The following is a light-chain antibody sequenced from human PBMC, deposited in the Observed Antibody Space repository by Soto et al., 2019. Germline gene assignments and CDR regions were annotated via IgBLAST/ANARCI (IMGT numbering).Light chain of an antibody. V-gene: IGLV2-14*01. CDR3: SSYTSSSTLEV. J-gene: IGLJ1*01. CDR2: EVS. Sequence: QSALTQPASVSGSPGQSITISCTGPRSDVGGYNYVSWYQQHPGKAPKLMIYEVSNRPSGVSNRFSGSKSGNTASLTISGLQAEDEADYYCSSYTSSSTLEVFGTGTKLTVL. CDR1: RSDVGGYNY.